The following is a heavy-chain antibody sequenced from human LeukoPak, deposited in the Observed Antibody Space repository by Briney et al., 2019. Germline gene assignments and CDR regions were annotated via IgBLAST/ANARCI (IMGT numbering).Heavy chain of an antibody. V-gene: IGHV3-30-3*01. CDR1: GFTFSSYA. J-gene: IGHJ4*02. Sequence: PGGSLRLSCAASGFTFSSYAMHWVRQAPGKGLEWMAVISYDGSNKYYADSVKGRFTISRDNSKNTLYLQMNSLRAEDTAVYYCAREATADLWFGEPSDYFDYWGQGTLVTVSS. D-gene: IGHD3-10*01. CDR3: AREATADLWFGEPSDYFDY. CDR2: ISYDGSNK.